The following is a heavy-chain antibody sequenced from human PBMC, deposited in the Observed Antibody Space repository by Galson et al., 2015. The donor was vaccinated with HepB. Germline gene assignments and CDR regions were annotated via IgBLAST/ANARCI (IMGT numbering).Heavy chain of an antibody. CDR3: ARDRFVTPLLGTHRDAFDI. CDR2: ISNSRSYI. D-gene: IGHD1/OR15-1a*01. V-gene: IGHV3-21*01. Sequence: SLRLSCAASGFTFSSYSMNWVRQAPGKGLEWVSSISNSRSYIYYADSVKGRFTISRDNAKNSLYLQMNSLRAEDTAVYYCARDRFVTPLLGTHRDAFDIWGQGTMVTVSS. CDR1: GFTFSSYS. J-gene: IGHJ3*02.